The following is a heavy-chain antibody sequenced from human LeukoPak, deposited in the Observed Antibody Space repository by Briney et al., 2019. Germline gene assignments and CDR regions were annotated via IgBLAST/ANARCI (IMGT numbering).Heavy chain of an antibody. D-gene: IGHD3-22*01. CDR2: INPNSGGT. CDR1: GYTFTGYY. J-gene: IGHJ3*02. Sequence: GASVKVSCKASGYTFTGYYMHWVRQAPGQGLEWMGWINPNSGGTNYAQKFQGRVTMTRDTSISTAYMELSRLRSDDTAVYYCARSYQAYYYDSSGYYYSFHAFGIWGQGTMVTVSS. V-gene: IGHV1-2*02. CDR3: ARSYQAYYYDSSGYYYSFHAFGI.